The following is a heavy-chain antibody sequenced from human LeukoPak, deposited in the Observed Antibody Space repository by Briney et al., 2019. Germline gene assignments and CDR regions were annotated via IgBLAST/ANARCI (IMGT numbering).Heavy chain of an antibody. Sequence: KPGGSLRLSCAASGFTFSSYSMNWVRQAPGKGLEWVSSISSSSSYIYYADSVKGRFTISRDNAKNSLYLQMNSLRAEGTAVYYCARDISRSGSWDSYDYWGQGTLVTVSS. J-gene: IGHJ4*02. V-gene: IGHV3-21*01. CDR2: ISSSSSYI. CDR3: ARDISRSGSWDSYDY. D-gene: IGHD6-13*01. CDR1: GFTFSSYS.